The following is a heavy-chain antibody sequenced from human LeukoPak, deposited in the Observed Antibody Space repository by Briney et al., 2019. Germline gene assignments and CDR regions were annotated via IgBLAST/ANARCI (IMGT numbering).Heavy chain of an antibody. Sequence: SETLSLTCTVSDGSISSGGYYWSWIRQHPGKGLEWIGYIYYSGSTYYNPSLKSRVTISVDTSKNQFSLKLSSVTAADTAVYYCAREGEEAQYNWFDPWGQGTLVTVSS. V-gene: IGHV4-31*03. D-gene: IGHD3-16*01. CDR2: IYYSGST. CDR1: DGSISSGGYY. CDR3: AREGEEAQYNWFDP. J-gene: IGHJ5*02.